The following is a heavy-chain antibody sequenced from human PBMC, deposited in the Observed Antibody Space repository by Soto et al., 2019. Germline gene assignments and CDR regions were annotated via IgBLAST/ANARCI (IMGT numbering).Heavy chain of an antibody. D-gene: IGHD6-13*01. J-gene: IGHJ4*02. CDR3: ARGLVAAAARAHFDY. Sequence: QVQLQQWGAGLLKPSETLSLTCAVYGGSFSGYYWSWIRQPPGKGLEWIGEINHSGSTNYNPSLKSRVTISVDTSKNQFSLKLSSVTAADTAVYYCARGLVAAAARAHFDYWGQGTLVTVSS. CDR2: INHSGST. V-gene: IGHV4-34*01. CDR1: GGSFSGYY.